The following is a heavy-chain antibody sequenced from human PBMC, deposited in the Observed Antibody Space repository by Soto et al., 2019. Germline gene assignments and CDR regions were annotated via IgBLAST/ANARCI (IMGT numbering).Heavy chain of an antibody. CDR3: ARDRGTTVNPYFDY. J-gene: IGHJ4*02. CDR1: GGTFSSYA. D-gene: IGHD4-17*01. V-gene: IGHV1-69*13. Sequence: ASVKVSCKASGGTFSSYAISWVRQAPGQGLEWMGGIIPIFGTANYAQKFQGRVTITADESTSTAYMELSSLRSEDTAVYYCARDRGTTVNPYFDYWGQGTLVTVSS. CDR2: IIPIFGTA.